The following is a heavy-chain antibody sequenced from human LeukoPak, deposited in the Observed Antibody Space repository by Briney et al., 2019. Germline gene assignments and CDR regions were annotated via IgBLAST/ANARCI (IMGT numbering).Heavy chain of an antibody. CDR1: GFIFSTYS. Sequence: PGGSLRLSCAASGFIFSTYSISWVRQAPGKGREGVSDISGGGGSIFYADCVKGRFTISRDKSKNTLYLQMSSLTAEATATYYCAKVFSFWIGLAAFDIWGQGTMVTVSS. V-gene: IGHV3-23*01. J-gene: IGHJ3*02. D-gene: IGHD3-3*01. CDR2: ISGGGGSI. CDR3: AKVFSFWIGLAAFDI.